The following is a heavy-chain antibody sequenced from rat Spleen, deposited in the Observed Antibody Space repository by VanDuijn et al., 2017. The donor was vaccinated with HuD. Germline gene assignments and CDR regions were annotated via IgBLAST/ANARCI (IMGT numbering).Heavy chain of an antibody. Sequence: EVQLVESGGGLVHPGRSLKVSCVASGFTLNNYWMTWLRQALGKGLEWVASISNNGGTTYYPDSVRGRFTISRDNTKSTLYLQMNSLRSEDTATYYCARHGDYNNYGPFDYWGQGVMVTVSS. J-gene: IGHJ2*01. V-gene: IGHV5-31*01. CDR2: ISNNGGTT. CDR3: ARHGDYNNYGPFDY. CDR1: GFTLNNYW. D-gene: IGHD1-10*01.